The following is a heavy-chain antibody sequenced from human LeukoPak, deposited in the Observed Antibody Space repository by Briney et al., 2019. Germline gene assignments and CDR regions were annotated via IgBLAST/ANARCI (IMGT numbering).Heavy chain of an antibody. V-gene: IGHV4-59*01. J-gene: IGHJ6*03. CDR2: IYYSGST. CDR3: ARVDYGEYYYMDV. D-gene: IGHD4-17*01. CDR1: GGSISSYY. Sequence: SETLSLTCTVSGGSISSYYWSWIRQPPGKGLEWIGYIYYSGSTNYNPSPKSRVTISVDTSKNQFSLKLSSVTAADTAVYYCARVDYGEYYYMDVWGKGTTVTVSS.